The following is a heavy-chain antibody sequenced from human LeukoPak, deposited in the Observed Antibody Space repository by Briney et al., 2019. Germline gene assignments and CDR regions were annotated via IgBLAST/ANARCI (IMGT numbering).Heavy chain of an antibody. Sequence: GESLKISCKGSGYSFTSYWIGWVRQMPGKGLEWMGIIYPGDSDTRYSPSFQGQVTISADKSISTAYLQWSSLKASDTAMYYCARLRSPRGQQLGYMDVWGKGTTVTVSS. D-gene: IGHD6-13*01. CDR1: GYSFTSYW. J-gene: IGHJ6*03. V-gene: IGHV5-51*01. CDR2: IYPGDSDT. CDR3: ARLRSPRGQQLGYMDV.